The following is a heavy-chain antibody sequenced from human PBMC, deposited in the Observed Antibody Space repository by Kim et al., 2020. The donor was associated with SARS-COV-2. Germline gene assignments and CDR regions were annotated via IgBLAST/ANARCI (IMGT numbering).Heavy chain of an antibody. CDR3: ARARGWGWVFCGRFDF. J-gene: IGHJ4*01. Sequence: SETLSLTCAVYGGSFSGYYWSWIRQPPGKGLEWIGEINHSGSTNYNPSLKSRVTISVDTSKNQFSLKLSSVTAADTAVYYCARARGWGWVFCGRFDF. D-gene: IGHD3-16*01. CDR2: INHSGST. CDR1: GGSFSGYY. V-gene: IGHV4-34*01.